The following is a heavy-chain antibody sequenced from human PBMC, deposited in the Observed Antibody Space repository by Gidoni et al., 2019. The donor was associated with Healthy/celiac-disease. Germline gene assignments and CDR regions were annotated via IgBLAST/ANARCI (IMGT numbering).Heavy chain of an antibody. CDR3: ARLGGYSSSWYGGCFDY. CDR1: GGSISSSSYY. CDR2: IYYSGST. D-gene: IGHD6-13*01. V-gene: IGHV4-39*01. J-gene: IGHJ4*02. Sequence: QLQLQESGPGLVKPSETLSLTCTVSGGSISSSSYYWGWIRQPPGKGLEWIGSIYYSGSTYYNPSLKRRVTIYVDTSKNQFSLKLSSVTAADTAVYYCARLGGYSSSWYGGCFDYWGQGTLVTVSS.